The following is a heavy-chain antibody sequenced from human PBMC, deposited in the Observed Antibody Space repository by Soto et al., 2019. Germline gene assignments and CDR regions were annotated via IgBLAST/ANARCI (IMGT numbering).Heavy chain of an antibody. D-gene: IGHD4-17*01. V-gene: IGHV4-59*01. CDR3: ARVYGDYPYLDAFDI. J-gene: IGHJ3*02. CDR2: IYYSGST. CDR1: GGSISSYY. Sequence: QVQLQESGPGLVKPSETLSLTCTVSGGSISSYYWSWIRQPPGKGLEWIGYIYYSGSTNYNPSLKSRVPISVDTSKNQFSLKLSSVTAADTAVYYCARVYGDYPYLDAFDIWGQGTKVTVSS.